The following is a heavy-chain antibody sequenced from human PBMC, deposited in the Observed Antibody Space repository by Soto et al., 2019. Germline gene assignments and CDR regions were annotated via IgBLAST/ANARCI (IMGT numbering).Heavy chain of an antibody. CDR1: GGSMIRYY. Sequence: QVRLQESGPGLVKPSETLSLTCTVSGGSMIRYYWSWIRQPPGRGLEWIGFIYYAGSTKYNPSLNSLVTISVDTSKNQFSLTVTSVTAADTAVHYCSLRIVATETFDYWGQGTLVTVS. V-gene: IGHV4-59*08. CDR3: SLRIVATETFDY. J-gene: IGHJ4*02. D-gene: IGHD5-12*01. CDR2: IYYAGST.